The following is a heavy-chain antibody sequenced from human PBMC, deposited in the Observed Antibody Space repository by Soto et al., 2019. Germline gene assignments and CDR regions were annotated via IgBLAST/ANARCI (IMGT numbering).Heavy chain of an antibody. J-gene: IGHJ4*02. V-gene: IGHV3-23*01. D-gene: IGHD2-21*02. CDR1: GFIFSKYA. Sequence: PGGSLRLSCAASGFIFSKYAMIWVRQAPGKGQEWVSGITGSGGTMEYAASVKGRFTISRDNSKNTVDLQMNSLRAEDTAMYYCAKDAVPGDGLWLVADWGQGTLVTASS. CDR2: ITGSGGTM. CDR3: AKDAVPGDGLWLVAD.